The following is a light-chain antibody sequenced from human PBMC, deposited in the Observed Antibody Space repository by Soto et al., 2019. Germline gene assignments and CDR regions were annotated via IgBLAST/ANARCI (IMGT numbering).Light chain of an antibody. V-gene: IGKV3-20*01. Sequence: EIVLTRSPGTLSLSPGERATLSCRASQSVSSSYLAWYQQKPGQAPRLLIYGASSRATGIPDRFSGSGSGTDVTLTISSLEPVYFAVYYCQQYVRHPLPVGQGTPPE. CDR1: QSVSSSY. CDR3: QQYVRHPLP. J-gene: IGKJ5*01. CDR2: GAS.